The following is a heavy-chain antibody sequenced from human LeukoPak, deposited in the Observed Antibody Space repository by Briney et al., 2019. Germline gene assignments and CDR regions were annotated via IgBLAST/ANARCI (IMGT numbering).Heavy chain of an antibody. Sequence: PSGTLSLTCAVSGGSISSYYWSWIRQPAGKGLEWIGRIYTSGSTNYNPSLKSRVTMSVDTSKNQFSLKLSSVTAADTAVYYCARDAPYGGFDYWGQGTLVTVSS. J-gene: IGHJ4*02. CDR3: ARDAPYGGFDY. V-gene: IGHV4-4*07. CDR2: IYTSGST. CDR1: GGSISSYY. D-gene: IGHD4-23*01.